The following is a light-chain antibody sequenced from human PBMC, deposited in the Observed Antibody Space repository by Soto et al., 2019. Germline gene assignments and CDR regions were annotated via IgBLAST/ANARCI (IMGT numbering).Light chain of an antibody. CDR1: SSDIGGYNF. CDR2: EVT. V-gene: IGLV2-14*01. CDR3: SSYTSIYTQV. J-gene: IGLJ2*01. Sequence: QSVLTQPRSVSGSPGQSITISCTGTSSDIGGYNFVSWYQQHPGKAPKLMIYEVTNRPSGISHRFSGSKSGNTASLTISGVQPEDEADYYCSSYTSIYTQVFGAGTKLTVL.